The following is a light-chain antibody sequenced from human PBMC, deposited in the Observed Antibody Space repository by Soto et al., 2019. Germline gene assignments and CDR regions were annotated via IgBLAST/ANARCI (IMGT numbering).Light chain of an antibody. Sequence: DIVMTQSPDSLAVSLGERATINCKSSQSVLYSSNNKNYLAWYQQKPGQPPKLLIYWASTRASGVPDRFSGSGSGTDFNLTSRSLQAEDVAVYYCQQYYNNPRTFGQGTRLEIK. V-gene: IGKV4-1*01. CDR2: WAS. CDR1: QSVLYSSNNKNY. CDR3: QQYYNNPRT. J-gene: IGKJ5*01.